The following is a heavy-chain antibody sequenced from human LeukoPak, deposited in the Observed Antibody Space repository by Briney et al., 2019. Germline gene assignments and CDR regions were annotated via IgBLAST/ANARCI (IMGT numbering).Heavy chain of an antibody. J-gene: IGHJ6*02. CDR2: ISSSGATI. CDR1: GFSFSTYE. V-gene: IGHV3-48*03. D-gene: IGHD6-19*01. Sequence: GGSLRLSCAASGFSFSTYEMGWVRQAPGMGLEWVSYISSSGATIYYADSVKGRFTISRDSAKNSLFLQMNSLRAEDTAVYYCARGGAWLGYCYYVGMDVWGQGTTVTVSS. CDR3: ARGGAWLGYCYYVGMDV.